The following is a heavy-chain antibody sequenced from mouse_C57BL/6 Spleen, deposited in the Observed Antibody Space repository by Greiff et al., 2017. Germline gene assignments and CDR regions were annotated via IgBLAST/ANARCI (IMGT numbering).Heavy chain of an antibody. D-gene: IGHD2-5*01. CDR1: GYTFTSYW. V-gene: IGHV1-69*01. J-gene: IGHJ4*01. Sequence: QVQLKQPGAELVMPGASVKLSCKASGYTFTSYWMHWVKQRPGQGLEWIGEIDPSDSYTNYNQKFKGKSTLTVDKSSSTAYMQLSSLTSEDSAVYYCARRGYSNYDYAMDYWGQGTSVTVSS. CDR3: ARRGYSNYDYAMDY. CDR2: IDPSDSYT.